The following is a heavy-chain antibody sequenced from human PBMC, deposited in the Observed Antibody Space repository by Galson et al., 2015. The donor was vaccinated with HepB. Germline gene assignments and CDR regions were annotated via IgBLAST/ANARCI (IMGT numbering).Heavy chain of an antibody. CDR3: AKASSRSWYWYFDL. V-gene: IGHV3-23*01. Sequence: SLRLSCAASEFTFSSYAMSWVRQAPGKGLEWVPAISGTGGSTYYSDSVTGRFTISRDNSKDTVSLQMNSLRAEDTAVYFCAKASSRSWYWYFDLWGRGTLVSVSS. D-gene: IGHD6-13*01. CDR1: EFTFSSYA. J-gene: IGHJ2*01. CDR2: ISGTGGST.